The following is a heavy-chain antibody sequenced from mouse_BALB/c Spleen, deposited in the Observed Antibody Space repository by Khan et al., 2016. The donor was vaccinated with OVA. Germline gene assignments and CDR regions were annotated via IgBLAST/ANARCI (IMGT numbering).Heavy chain of an antibody. V-gene: IGHV2-3*01. D-gene: IGHD1-2*01. J-gene: IGHJ4*01. Sequence: VQLQESGPGLVAPSQSLSITCTVSGFSLTNYGVNWVRQPPGKGLEWLGGIWGDGSTNYHSALISRLSISKDNSKRQVFLPLHSLQTDCTATYYWARFTRARRNDDAMEYGGQGTSVTGSS. CDR3: ARFTRARRNDDAMEY. CDR2: IWGDGST. CDR1: GFSLTNYG.